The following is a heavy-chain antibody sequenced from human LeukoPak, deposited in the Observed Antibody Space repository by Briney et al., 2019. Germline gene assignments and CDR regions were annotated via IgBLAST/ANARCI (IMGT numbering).Heavy chain of an antibody. CDR3: ARGYYDSSGTPFDI. Sequence: GRSLRLSCAASGFTFSSYSMNWVRQAPGKGLEWVSSISSSSSYIYYADSVKGRFTISRDNAKNSLYLQMISLRAEDTAVYYCARGYYDSSGTPFDIWGQGTMVTVSS. CDR1: GFTFSSYS. D-gene: IGHD3-22*01. CDR2: ISSSSSYI. J-gene: IGHJ3*02. V-gene: IGHV3-21*01.